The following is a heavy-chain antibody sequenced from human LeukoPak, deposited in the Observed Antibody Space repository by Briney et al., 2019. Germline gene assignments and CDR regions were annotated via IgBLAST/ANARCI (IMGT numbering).Heavy chain of an antibody. V-gene: IGHV3-23*01. J-gene: IGHJ4*02. CDR3: AKDPSGSYSLYYFDY. CDR2: ISGSGGST. D-gene: IGHD1-26*01. CDR1: GFTFSSYA. Sequence: PGGSLRLSCAASGFTFSSYAMSWVRQAPGKGLEWVSAISGSGGSTYYADSVKGRFTISRDNSKNTLYLQMNSLRAEDTAVYYCAKDPSGSYSLYYFDYWGQGTLVTVSS.